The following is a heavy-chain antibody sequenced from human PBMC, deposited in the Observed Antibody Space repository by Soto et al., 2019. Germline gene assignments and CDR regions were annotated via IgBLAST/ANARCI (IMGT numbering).Heavy chain of an antibody. V-gene: IGHV6-1*01. CDR3: ARGSYYSGWV. CDR2: TYCRSKWYS. CDR1: GDSVSSTSAA. J-gene: IGHJ4*02. Sequence: SQTLSLTCVISGDSVSSTSAAWSWIRQSPSRGLEWLGRTYCRSKWYSDYAVSVKSRITINPDTSKNQFSLQLNSVTPEDTAVYYCARGSYYSGWVWGQGTLVTVSS. D-gene: IGHD6-19*01.